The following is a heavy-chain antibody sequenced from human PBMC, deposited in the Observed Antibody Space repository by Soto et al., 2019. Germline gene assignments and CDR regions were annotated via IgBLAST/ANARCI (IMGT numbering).Heavy chain of an antibody. D-gene: IGHD4-17*01. CDR3: AGRTYG. J-gene: IGHJ3*01. Sequence: EVQLVESGGGLVQPGGSLRLSCAASGFDVSSNYMSWVRQAPGKGLEWVSLIYRGGTTYSADSVKGRFTISRHSSKNTLYLQMNSLRVEDTAVYYCAGRTYGWGQGTMVTVSA. CDR2: IYRGGTT. CDR1: GFDVSSNY. V-gene: IGHV3-53*04.